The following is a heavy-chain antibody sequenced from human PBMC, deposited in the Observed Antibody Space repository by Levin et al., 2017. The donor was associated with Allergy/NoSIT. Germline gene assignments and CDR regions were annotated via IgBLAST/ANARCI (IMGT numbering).Heavy chain of an antibody. D-gene: IGHD1-26*01. J-gene: IGHJ3*02. Sequence: GESLKISCKASGYTFTSYDINWVRQATGQGLEWMGWMNPNSGNTGYAQKFQGRVTMTRNTSISTAYMELSSLRSEDTAVYYCARAQKYSGSYGRAFDIWGQGTMVTVSS. V-gene: IGHV1-8*01. CDR3: ARAQKYSGSYGRAFDI. CDR2: MNPNSGNT. CDR1: GYTFTSYD.